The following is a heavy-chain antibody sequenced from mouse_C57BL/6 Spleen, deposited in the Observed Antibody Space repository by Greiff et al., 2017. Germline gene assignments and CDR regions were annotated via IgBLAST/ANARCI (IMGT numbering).Heavy chain of an antibody. D-gene: IGHD1-1*01. V-gene: IGHV1-26*01. CDR2: INPNNGGT. CDR1: GYTFTDYY. J-gene: IGHJ2*01. Sequence: EVQLQQSGPELVKPGASVKISCKASGYTFTDYYMNWVKQSHGKSLEWIADINPNNGGTSYNQKFKGKVTMTVDKANSTAYMEIRSLTSEDSAVYYCARWATTVVDYYDYWGQGTTLTVAS. CDR3: ARWATTVVDYYDY.